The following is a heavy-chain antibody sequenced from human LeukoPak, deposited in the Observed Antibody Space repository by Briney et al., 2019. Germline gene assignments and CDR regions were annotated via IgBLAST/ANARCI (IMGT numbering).Heavy chain of an antibody. Sequence: PGGSLRLSCAASGFTFSSYEMNWVRQAPGKGLERVSYISSSGSTIYYADSVKGRFTISRDNAKNSLYLQMNSLRAEDTAVYYCARETGSSWYLDYYYMDVWGKGTTVTASS. CDR1: GFTFSSYE. D-gene: IGHD6-13*01. V-gene: IGHV3-48*03. CDR3: ARETGSSWYLDYYYMDV. CDR2: ISSSGSTI. J-gene: IGHJ6*03.